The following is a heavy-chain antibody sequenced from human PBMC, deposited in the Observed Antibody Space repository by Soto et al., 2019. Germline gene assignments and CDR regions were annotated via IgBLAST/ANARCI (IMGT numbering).Heavy chain of an antibody. J-gene: IGHJ6*02. CDR1: GFTFSSYS. CDR2: ISSSSSYI. Sequence: PGGSLRLSCAASGFTFSSYSMNWVRQAPGKGLEWVSSISSSSSYIYYSDSVKGRFTISRDNAKKSLFLQMNSLRVEDTAVYYCARYYYESSGYYGYYHYGMDAWGQGTTVTVS. V-gene: IGHV3-21*01. D-gene: IGHD3-22*01. CDR3: ARYYYESSGYYGYYHYGMDA.